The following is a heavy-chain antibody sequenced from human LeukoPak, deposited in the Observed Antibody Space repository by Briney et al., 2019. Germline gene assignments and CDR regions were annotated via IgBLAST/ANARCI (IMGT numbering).Heavy chain of an antibody. J-gene: IGHJ5*02. Sequence: GRSLRLSCAASGFTFSSYAMRWVRQAPGKGLEWVAVISYDGSNKYYADSVKGRFTISRDNSKNTLYLQMNSLRAEDTAVYYCASSSRRSAKKVYNWFDPWGQGTLVTVSS. D-gene: IGHD6-13*01. CDR2: ISYDGSNK. CDR1: GFTFSSYA. CDR3: ASSSRRSAKKVYNWFDP. V-gene: IGHV3-30*04.